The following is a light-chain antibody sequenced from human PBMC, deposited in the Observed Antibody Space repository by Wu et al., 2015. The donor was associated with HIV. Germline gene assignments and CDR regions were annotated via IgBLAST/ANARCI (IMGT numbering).Light chain of an antibody. CDR2: GVS. CDR3: QRYGSSPLT. V-gene: IGKV3-20*01. J-gene: IGKJ4*01. CDR1: QSVSSNF. Sequence: EILLTQSPATLSLSPGDRGTLSCRASQSVSSNFLAWYQQKPGQAPRLLIFGVSNRATGIPDRFSGSGSGTDFTLTISRLEPEDFAVYYCQRYGSSPLTFGGGPRWKSN.